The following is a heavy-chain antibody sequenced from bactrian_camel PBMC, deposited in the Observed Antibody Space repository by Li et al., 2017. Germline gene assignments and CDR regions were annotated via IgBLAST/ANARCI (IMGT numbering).Heavy chain of an antibody. D-gene: IGHD6*01. V-gene: IGHV3S55*01. CDR3: TTGWGWLPD. CDR1: GLSFRRAE. CDR2: IKINGNI. Sequence: VQLVESGGGSVQAGETLTLSCTASGLSFRRAEMAWYRQAPGNDCDLVSAIKINGNIFYADSVKGRFTISRDNSKKTLILQMNSLNTEDTAVYYCTTGWGWLPDWGQGTQVTVS. J-gene: IGHJ4*01.